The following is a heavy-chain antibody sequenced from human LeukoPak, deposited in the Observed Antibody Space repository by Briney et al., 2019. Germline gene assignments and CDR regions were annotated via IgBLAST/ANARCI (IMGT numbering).Heavy chain of an antibody. D-gene: IGHD2-15*01. V-gene: IGHV1-2*02. Sequence: AASVTVSCMASGYTFTDYYMHLGRQAPGQGREWMGGINPNSGDTNHALISPGRVNLTRDTSISTAYMELNSLRSDDSAVYYCAGEYCSGVTCRQGFDYWGPGTLVTVSS. CDR3: AGEYCSGVTCRQGFDY. CDR1: GYTFTDYY. CDR2: INPNSGDT. J-gene: IGHJ4*02.